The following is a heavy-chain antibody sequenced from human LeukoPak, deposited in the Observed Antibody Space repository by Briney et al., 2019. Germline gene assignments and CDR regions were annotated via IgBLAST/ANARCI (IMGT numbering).Heavy chain of an antibody. CDR3: ARQGGFASSAGV. D-gene: IGHD2-2*01. CDR1: GGSITSYY. Sequence: PSETLSLTCTVSGGSITSYYGSWIRQPPGKGLEWIGYIYYSGSTNYNPSLKSRVTISVDTSKNQFSLKLSSVTAADTAVYFCARQGGFASSAGVWGKGTTVTVSS. V-gene: IGHV4-59*08. J-gene: IGHJ6*04. CDR2: IYYSGST.